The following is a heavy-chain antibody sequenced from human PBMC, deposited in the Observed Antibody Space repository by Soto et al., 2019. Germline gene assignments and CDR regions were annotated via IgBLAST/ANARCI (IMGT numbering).Heavy chain of an antibody. CDR1: GFTVTNCY. J-gene: IGHJ4*02. Sequence: EVQLVESGGDLIQPGGSLRLSCAASGFTVTNCYMAWVRQAPGKGLEWVSVVYTSGRTYHADSVKGRITVSRDISTNMFFLQMNKLSAEDMATYYCARAGFERLYFDQWGRGTLVTVSS. D-gene: IGHD1-1*01. V-gene: IGHV3-53*01. CDR2: VYTSGRT. CDR3: ARAGFERLYFDQ.